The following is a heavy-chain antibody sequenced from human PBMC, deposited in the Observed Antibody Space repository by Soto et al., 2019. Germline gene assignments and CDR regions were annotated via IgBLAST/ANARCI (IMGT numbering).Heavy chain of an antibody. CDR1: GFTFSSYG. J-gene: IGHJ4*02. V-gene: IGHV3-33*01. Sequence: PGGSLRLSCAASGFTFSSYGMHWVRQAPGKGLEWVAVIWYDGSNKYYADSVKGRFTISRDNSKNTLYLQMNSLRAEDTAVYYCARAKVRYCSGGSCYSGFDYWGQGTLVTVSS. D-gene: IGHD2-15*01. CDR3: ARAKVRYCSGGSCYSGFDY. CDR2: IWYDGSNK.